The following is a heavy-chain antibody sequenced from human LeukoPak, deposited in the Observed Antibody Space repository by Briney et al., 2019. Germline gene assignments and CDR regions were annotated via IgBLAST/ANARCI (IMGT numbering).Heavy chain of an antibody. CDR1: GYPFTKKY. V-gene: IGHV1-2*02. Sequence: ASVKVSFKASGYPFTKKYIHWVRQAPGQGLEWKGWINPNTAGTNYAQKFQPTVTMSRETCITTANLELNRATSDDTAVYYCARDRDYSSLSSDYWGQGTLVAVSS. D-gene: IGHD6-6*01. CDR2: INPNTAGT. CDR3: ARDRDYSSLSSDY. J-gene: IGHJ4*02.